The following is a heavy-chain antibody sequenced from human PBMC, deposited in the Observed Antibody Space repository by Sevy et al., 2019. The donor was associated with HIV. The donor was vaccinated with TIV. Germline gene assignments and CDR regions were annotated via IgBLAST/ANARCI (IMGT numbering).Heavy chain of an antibody. Sequence: ASVKVSCKASGYTFTSYGISWVRQAPGQGLEWMGWISAYNGNTNYVQKLKGRVTMTTDTSTSTAYRKLRSLRSDDTAVYYCAREGTPQWLVRPKRYYGMDVWGQGTTVTVSS. CDR1: GYTFTSYG. D-gene: IGHD6-19*01. CDR2: ISAYNGNT. CDR3: AREGTPQWLVRPKRYYGMDV. J-gene: IGHJ6*02. V-gene: IGHV1-18*01.